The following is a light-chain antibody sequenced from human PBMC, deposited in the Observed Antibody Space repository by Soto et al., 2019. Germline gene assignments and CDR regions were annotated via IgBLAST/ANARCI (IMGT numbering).Light chain of an antibody. J-gene: IGKJ1*01. CDR3: QQYGSSPWT. V-gene: IGKV3-20*01. CDR2: GAS. CDR1: QSVSSSY. Sequence: EIVLTQSPGHLSLSPGERATLSCRASQSVSSSYLAGYQQKPGQAPRLLIYGASSRATGIPDRYSGSGSGTDFTLTISRLEPEDFAVYYCQQYGSSPWTFGQGTKVEIK.